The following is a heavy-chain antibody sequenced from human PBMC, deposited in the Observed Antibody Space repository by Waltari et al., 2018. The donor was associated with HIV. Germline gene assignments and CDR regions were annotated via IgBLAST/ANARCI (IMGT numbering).Heavy chain of an antibody. J-gene: IGHJ3*02. CDR3: ASLGVIVGATTRDDAFDI. Sequence: QVQLVQAGAEVKKPGASGKVYCKAAGYTFTGYYMHWVRQAPAQGLEWMGRINPNSCGTNYAQKFQGRVTMTRDTSISTAYMELSRLRSDDTAVYYCASLGVIVGATTRDDAFDIWGQGTMVTVSS. CDR2: INPNSCGT. V-gene: IGHV1-2*06. D-gene: IGHD1-26*01. CDR1: GYTFTGYY.